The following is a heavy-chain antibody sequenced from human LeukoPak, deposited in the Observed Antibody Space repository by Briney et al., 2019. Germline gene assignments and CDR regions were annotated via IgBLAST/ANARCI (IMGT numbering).Heavy chain of an antibody. CDR1: GGSISSYY. CDR3: ARVPSRYSYGYFDY. CDR2: IYYSGST. Sequence: SETLSLTCTVSGGSISSYYWSWIRQHPGKGLEWIGYIYYSGSTYYNPSLKSRVTISVDTSKNQFSLKLSSVTAADTAVYYCARVPSRYSYGYFDYWGQGILVTVSS. J-gene: IGHJ4*02. V-gene: IGHV4-59*06. D-gene: IGHD5-18*01.